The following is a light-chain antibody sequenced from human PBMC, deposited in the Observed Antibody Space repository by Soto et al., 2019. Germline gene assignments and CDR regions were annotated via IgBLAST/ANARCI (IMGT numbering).Light chain of an antibody. J-gene: IGKJ1*01. CDR2: TAS. Sequence: AIQMTQSPSSLSASVGDRVTITCRASQGIRNDLGWYQQKPGKAPKLLIYTASSLQSGGPSRFSGSGSGSDFTLTISSLQPEDFATYYCLQDYSYPRTFGQGTKVEIK. CDR3: LQDYSYPRT. V-gene: IGKV1-6*01. CDR1: QGIRND.